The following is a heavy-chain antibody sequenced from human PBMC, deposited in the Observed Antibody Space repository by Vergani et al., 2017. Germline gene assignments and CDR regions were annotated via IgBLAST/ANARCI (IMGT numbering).Heavy chain of an antibody. CDR2: IYYNGNT. D-gene: IGHD3-16*02. CDR3: ARERVGDLSLRTFDY. Sequence: QVQLQESGPGLVKPSQTLSRTCTVSGGSISSGDYYWSWIRQPPGKGLAWIGYIYYNGNTYYNPSLKSRVTISVDTSKNQFSLKLSSVTAADTAVYYCARERVGDLSLRTFDYWGQGTLVTVSS. CDR1: GGSISSGDYY. J-gene: IGHJ4*02. V-gene: IGHV4-30-4*08.